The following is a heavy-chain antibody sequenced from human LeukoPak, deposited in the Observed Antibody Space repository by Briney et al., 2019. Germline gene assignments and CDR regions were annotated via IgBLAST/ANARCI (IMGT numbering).Heavy chain of an antibody. D-gene: IGHD1-26*01. V-gene: IGHV1-18*01. CDR2: ICAYNGNT. CDR1: GYTFTNYG. J-gene: IGHJ4*02. CDR3: ARGYMGVTSYFDY. Sequence: ASVKVSCKSSGYTFTNYGFSWVRQAPGQGVEWLAWICAYNGNTIYAQKVQGRVTVTTDTSTSTAYMEMRSLRSDDTAVYYCARGYMGVTSYFDYWGQGTRVTISS.